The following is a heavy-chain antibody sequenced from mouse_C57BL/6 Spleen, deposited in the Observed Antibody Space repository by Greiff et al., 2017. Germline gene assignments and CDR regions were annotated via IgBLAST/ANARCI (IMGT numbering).Heavy chain of an antibody. Sequence: LVESGAELVRPGTSVKLSCKASGYTFTSYWMHWVKQRPGQGLEWIGVIDPSDSYTNYNQKFKGKATLTVDTSSSTAYMQLSSLTSEDSAVYYCARSSLPFAYWGQGTLVTVSA. V-gene: IGHV1-59*01. D-gene: IGHD6-1*01. J-gene: IGHJ3*01. CDR3: ARSSLPFAY. CDR1: GYTFTSYW. CDR2: IDPSDSYT.